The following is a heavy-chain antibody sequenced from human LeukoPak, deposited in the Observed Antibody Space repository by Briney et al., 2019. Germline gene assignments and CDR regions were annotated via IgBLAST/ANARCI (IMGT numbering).Heavy chain of an antibody. J-gene: IGHJ1*01. V-gene: IGHV4-59*01. Sequence: SETLSLTCTVSGGSISSYYWSWIRQPPGKGLEWIGYIYYSGSTNYNPSLKSRVTISVYASENQFSVKLSSVTAADTAVYYCARLKYYYDSSGYRAEYFQHWGQGTLVTVSS. CDR1: GGSISSYY. D-gene: IGHD3-22*01. CDR2: IYYSGST. CDR3: ARLKYYYDSSGYRAEYFQH.